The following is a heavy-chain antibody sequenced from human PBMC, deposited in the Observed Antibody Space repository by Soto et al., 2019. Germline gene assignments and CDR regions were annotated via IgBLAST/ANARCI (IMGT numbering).Heavy chain of an antibody. D-gene: IGHD4-17*01. CDR2: IRGSGGST. CDR1: GFTFSSYA. J-gene: IGHJ1*01. Sequence: GGSLRLSCAASGFTFSSYAMSWVRQAPGKGLEWVSAIRGSGGSTYYADSVKGRFTISRDNSKNTLYLQMNSLRAEDTAVYYCAKDMGYGAYVPEYFQHWGQGTLVTVSS. CDR3: AKDMGYGAYVPEYFQH. V-gene: IGHV3-23*01.